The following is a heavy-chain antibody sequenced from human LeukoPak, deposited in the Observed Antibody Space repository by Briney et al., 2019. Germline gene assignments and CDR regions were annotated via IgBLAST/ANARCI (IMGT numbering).Heavy chain of an antibody. Sequence: GGSLRLSCAASGFTFSNAWMSWVRQAPGKGLEWVGCFRSYTDGGTIDYAAPVKGRFTISRDDSKNTLYLQMNSLKTEDTAVYYCTTVIMGTPKDDYWGQGTLVTVSS. V-gene: IGHV3-15*01. CDR3: TTVIMGTPKDDY. J-gene: IGHJ4*02. CDR1: GFTFSNAW. CDR2: FRSYTDGGTI. D-gene: IGHD2-8*01.